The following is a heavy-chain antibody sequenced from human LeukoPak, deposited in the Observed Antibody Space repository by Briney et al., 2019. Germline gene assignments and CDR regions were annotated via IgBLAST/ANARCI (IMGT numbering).Heavy chain of an antibody. CDR1: SDSISRYY. D-gene: IGHD3-10*01. V-gene: IGHV4-34*01. CDR2: INHSGST. J-gene: IGHJ4*02. CDR3: ARGRAPMVRGVIGY. Sequence: SETLSLTCTVSSDSISRYYWSWIRQPPGKGLEWIGEINHSGSTNYNPSLKSRVTISVDTSKNQFSLKLSSVTAADTAVYYCARGRAPMVRGVIGYWGQGTLVTVSS.